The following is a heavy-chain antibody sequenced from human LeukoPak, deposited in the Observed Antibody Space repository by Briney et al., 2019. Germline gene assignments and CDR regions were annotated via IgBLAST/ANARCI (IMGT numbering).Heavy chain of an antibody. Sequence: PSETLSLTCTVSGDSISSYQWSWVRQPAGKGLEWIGRIYTSGSTNYNPSLKSRVTISVDTSKNQFSLKLSSVTAADTAVYYCARDLCTNGVCYDASDIWGQGTMVNVSS. J-gene: IGHJ3*02. D-gene: IGHD2-8*01. V-gene: IGHV4-4*07. CDR3: ARDLCTNGVCYDASDI. CDR1: GDSISSYQ. CDR2: IYTSGST.